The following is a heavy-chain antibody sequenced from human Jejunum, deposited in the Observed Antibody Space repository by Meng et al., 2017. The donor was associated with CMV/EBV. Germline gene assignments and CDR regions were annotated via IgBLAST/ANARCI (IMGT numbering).Heavy chain of an antibody. J-gene: IGHJ6*02. Sequence: GMCVSWVRQPPGKALEWLALIDWDDDKYYSTSLKTRLTISKDTAKNQVVLTMTNMDPVDTATYYCARTMGIAAPATYHYYYYGSDVWGQGTTVTV. D-gene: IGHD6-13*01. CDR1: GMC. V-gene: IGHV2-70*20. CDR3: ARTMGIAAPATYHYYYYGSDV. CDR2: IDWDDDK.